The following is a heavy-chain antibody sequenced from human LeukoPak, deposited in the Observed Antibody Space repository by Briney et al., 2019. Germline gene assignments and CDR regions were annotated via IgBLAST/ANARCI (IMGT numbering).Heavy chain of an antibody. CDR1: GGPISSSSYY. CDR3: ARARYSSGWYPK. CDR2: IYYSGST. Sequence: SETLSLTCTVSGGPISSSSYYWGWIRQPPGKGLEWIGSIYYSGSTYYNPSLKSRVTISVDTSKNQFSLKLSSVTAADTAVYYCARARYSSGWYPKWGQGTLVTVSS. J-gene: IGHJ4*02. V-gene: IGHV4-39*07. D-gene: IGHD6-19*01.